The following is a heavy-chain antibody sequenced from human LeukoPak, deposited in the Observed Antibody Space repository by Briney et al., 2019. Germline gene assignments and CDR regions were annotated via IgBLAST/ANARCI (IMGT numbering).Heavy chain of an antibody. D-gene: IGHD2-15*01. V-gene: IGHV5-51*01. CDR3: ARRAGGYCSGGRCYYFDY. CDR2: IYLGDSDT. J-gene: IGHJ4*02. CDR1: GDSFTNYW. Sequence: GESLKISCKGSGDSFTNYWIAWVRQMPGKGLDWMGIIYLGDSDTRYSPSFQGQVTIPANKPITTPYLHWTSLKDSHPPMYYCARRAGGYCSGGRCYYFDYWGQGTLVTVYS.